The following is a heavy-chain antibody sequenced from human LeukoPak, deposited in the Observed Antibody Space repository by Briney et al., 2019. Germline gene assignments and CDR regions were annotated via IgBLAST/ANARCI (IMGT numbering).Heavy chain of an antibody. Sequence: GGSLRLSCAASGFTVSSNYMSWVRQAPGKGLEWVSVIYIDGTTYYADSVKGRFTISRDNSKNTVDLQMNSLRAEDTAVYYCARSLPHYYYDSSGYSLDYWGQGTLVTVSS. D-gene: IGHD3-22*01. CDR3: ARSLPHYYYDSSGYSLDY. V-gene: IGHV3-53*01. J-gene: IGHJ4*02. CDR2: IYIDGTT. CDR1: GFTVSSNY.